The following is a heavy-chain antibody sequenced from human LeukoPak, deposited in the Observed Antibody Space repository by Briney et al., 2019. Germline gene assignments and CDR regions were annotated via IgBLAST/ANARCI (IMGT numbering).Heavy chain of an antibody. CDR3: ARDQLGAVLYFDY. CDR2: IMYDGSNK. J-gene: IGHJ4*02. Sequence: GGSLRLSCAASGFTLSSYTMHWVRQAPGKGLDWVSLIMYDGSNKYYADSVKGRFTISRDNSKNTLYLQINSLRVEDTAVYYCARDQLGAVLYFDYWGQGALVTVSS. V-gene: IGHV3-30*04. D-gene: IGHD1-1*01. CDR1: GFTLSSYT.